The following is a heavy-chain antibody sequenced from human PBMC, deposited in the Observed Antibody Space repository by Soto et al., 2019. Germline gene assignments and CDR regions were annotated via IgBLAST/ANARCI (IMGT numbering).Heavy chain of an antibody. CDR1: GGSISSYY. D-gene: IGHD3-10*01. J-gene: IGHJ5*02. CDR3: ARLDYYGSGSHFDP. CDR2: IYYSGST. Sequence: SETLSLTCTVSGGSISSYYWSWIRQPPGKGLEWIGYIYYSGSTNYNPSLKSRVTISVDTSKNQFSLKLSSVTAADTAVYYCARLDYYGSGSHFDPWGQGTLVTVSS. V-gene: IGHV4-59*01.